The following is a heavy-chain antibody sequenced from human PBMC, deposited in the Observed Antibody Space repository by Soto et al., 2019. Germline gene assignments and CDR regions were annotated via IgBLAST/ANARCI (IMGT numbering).Heavy chain of an antibody. CDR2: FDPEDGET. CDR3: ATVAFSGYYDSSGYYHDY. CDR1: GYTLTELS. Sequence: VSCKVSGYTLTELSMHWVRQAPGKGLEWMGGFDPEDGETIYAQKFQGGVTMTEDTSTDTAYMELSSLRSEDTAVYYCATVAFSGYYDSSGYYHDYWGQGTLVTVSS. J-gene: IGHJ4*02. D-gene: IGHD3-22*01. V-gene: IGHV1-24*01.